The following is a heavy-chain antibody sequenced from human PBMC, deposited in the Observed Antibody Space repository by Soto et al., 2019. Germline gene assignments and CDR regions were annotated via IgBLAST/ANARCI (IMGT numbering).Heavy chain of an antibody. V-gene: IGHV1-8*01. CDR3: ARERTGTTSMDV. CDR2: MNPNSGNT. D-gene: IGHD1-1*01. Sequence: GASVKVSCKASGYTFTSYDINWVRQATGQGLEWMGWMNPNSGNTGYAQKFRGRVTMTRNTSISTAYMELSSLRSEDTAVYYCARERTGTTSMDVWGQGTTVTVS. CDR1: GYTFTSYD. J-gene: IGHJ6*02.